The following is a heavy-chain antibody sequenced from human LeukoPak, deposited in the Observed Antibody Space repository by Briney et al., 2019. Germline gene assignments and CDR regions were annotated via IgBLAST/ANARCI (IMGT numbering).Heavy chain of an antibody. J-gene: IGHJ3*02. CDR2: VYYSGST. CDR1: GASIHDDH. CDR3: ARHLSGYSSGWFLFGAFDI. D-gene: IGHD6-19*01. Sequence: SETLSLTCTVSGASIHDDHFTWIRQPPGRGLEWIGFVYYSGSTYYNPSLKSRVTISVDTSKNQFSLKLSSVTAADTAVYYCARHLSGYSSGWFLFGAFDIWGQGTMVTVSS. V-gene: IGHV4-59*08.